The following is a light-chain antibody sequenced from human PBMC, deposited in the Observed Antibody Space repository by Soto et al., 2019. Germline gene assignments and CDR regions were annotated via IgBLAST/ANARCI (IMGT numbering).Light chain of an antibody. V-gene: IGKV1-5*03. CDR3: QHYNSYSEA. CDR1: QTISSW. Sequence: DIQMTQSPSTLSGSVGDRVTITCRASQTISSWLAWYQQKPGKAPKLLIYKASTLKSGVPSRFSGSGPGTEFTLTISSLQPDDFPTYYCQHYNSYSEAFGQGTKVDIK. CDR2: KAS. J-gene: IGKJ1*01.